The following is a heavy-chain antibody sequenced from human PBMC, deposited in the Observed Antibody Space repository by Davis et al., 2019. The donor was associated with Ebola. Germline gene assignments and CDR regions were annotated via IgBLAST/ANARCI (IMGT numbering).Heavy chain of an antibody. CDR1: GFTFSSYG. Sequence: GESLKISCAASGFTFSSYGMHWVRQAPGKGLEWVAVISYDGSNKYYADSVKGRFTISRDNAKNSLYLQMNSLRAEDTALYYCAKEYYYYYGMDVWGKGTTVTVSS. CDR2: ISYDGSNK. V-gene: IGHV3-30*18. J-gene: IGHJ6*04. CDR3: AKEYYYYYGMDV.